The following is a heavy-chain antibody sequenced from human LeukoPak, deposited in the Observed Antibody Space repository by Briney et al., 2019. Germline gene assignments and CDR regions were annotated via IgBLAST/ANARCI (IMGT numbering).Heavy chain of an antibody. J-gene: IGHJ6*03. V-gene: IGHV4-59*12. CDR3: ARAESDTAMVTYYMDV. CDR1: GGSISSYY. Sequence: SETLSLTCTVSGGSISSYYWSWIRQPPGKGLEWIGYIYYSGSTNYNPSLKSRVTISVDKSKNQFSLKLSSVTAADTAVYYCARAESDTAMVTYYMDVWGKGTTVTVSS. CDR2: IYYSGST. D-gene: IGHD5-18*01.